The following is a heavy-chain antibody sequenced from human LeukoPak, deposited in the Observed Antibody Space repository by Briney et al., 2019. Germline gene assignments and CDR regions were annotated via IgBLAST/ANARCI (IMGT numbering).Heavy chain of an antibody. CDR2: ISDTDSAV. Sequence: QPGGSLRLSCAASGVTFSSYAMNWFRQAPGKGLEWISYISDTDSAVYYADSVKGRFTISRDNTKNSLYLQMNSLRVEDTAVYYCAGRLAYWGQGTLVTVSS. CDR3: AGRLAY. V-gene: IGHV3-48*03. CDR1: GVTFSSYA. J-gene: IGHJ1*01.